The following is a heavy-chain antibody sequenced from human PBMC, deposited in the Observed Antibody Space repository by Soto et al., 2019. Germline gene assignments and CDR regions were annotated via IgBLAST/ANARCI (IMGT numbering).Heavy chain of an antibody. J-gene: IGHJ6*02. CDR2: INAGNGNT. Sequence: QVQLVQSGAEVKKPGASVKVSCKASGYTFTSYGLHWVRQAPGQRLEWMGWINAGNGNTKYSQKLHARVTIIMDTSASTAYMELSTLTSEDTAVYYCAREGEQLPYYYHGMDVWGQGTTVTVSS. CDR1: GYTFTSYG. D-gene: IGHD6-6*01. V-gene: IGHV1-3*01. CDR3: AREGEQLPYYYHGMDV.